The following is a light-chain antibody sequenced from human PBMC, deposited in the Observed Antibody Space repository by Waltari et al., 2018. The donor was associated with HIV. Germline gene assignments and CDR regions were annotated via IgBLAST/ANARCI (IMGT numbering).Light chain of an antibody. CDR3: QQYFGSPQT. Sequence: DILLTQFPDSLAVSLGERATINCRASQSIFYNSNNKSFLAWYQRKRGQPPKLLIFWASTREFGVPERFTGSGSGADFTLTISSLQAEDVALYFCQQYFGSPQTFGQGTKVEIK. V-gene: IGKV4-1*01. CDR2: WAS. CDR1: QSIFYNSNNKSF. J-gene: IGKJ1*01.